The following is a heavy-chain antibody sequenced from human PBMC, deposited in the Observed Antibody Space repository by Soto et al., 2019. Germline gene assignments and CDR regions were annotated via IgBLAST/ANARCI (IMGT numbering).Heavy chain of an antibody. D-gene: IGHD3-22*01. J-gene: IGHJ4*02. CDR3: AREEVGNYYDSSGFDY. Sequence: QVQLVQSGAEVKKPGSSVKVSCKASGGTFSSYTISWVRQAPGQGLEWMGRIIPILGIANYAQKFQGRVTITPDKSTSTAYMELSSLRSEDTAVYYCAREEVGNYYDSSGFDYWGQGTLVTVSS. CDR2: IIPILGIA. V-gene: IGHV1-69*08. CDR1: GGTFSSYT.